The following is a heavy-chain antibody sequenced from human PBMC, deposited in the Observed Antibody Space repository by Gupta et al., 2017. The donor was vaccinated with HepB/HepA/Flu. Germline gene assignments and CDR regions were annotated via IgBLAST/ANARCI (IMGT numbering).Heavy chain of an antibody. Sequence: EVQLVESGGGLVQPGGSLRLSCAASGFTFSSYWMSWVRQAPGKGLEWVANIKQDGSEKYYVDSVKDRFTISRDNAKNSLYLQMNSLRAEDTAVYYCARNDFDWLSLSYYFDYWGQGTLVTVSS. CDR3: ARNDFDWLSLSYYFDY. V-gene: IGHV3-7*01. CDR1: GFTFSSYW. D-gene: IGHD3-9*01. CDR2: IKQDGSEK. J-gene: IGHJ4*02.